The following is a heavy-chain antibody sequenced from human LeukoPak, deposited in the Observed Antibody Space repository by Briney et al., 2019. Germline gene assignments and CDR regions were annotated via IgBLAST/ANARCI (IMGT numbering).Heavy chain of an antibody. Sequence: GGSLRLSCVASGFTFSNYGMDWVRQAPGKGLEWVASISTSSSYIFYADSVKGRFTISRDNPKKSMYLQINSLRAEDTAVYFCVRNRYGYGSGGYSPEHFHHWGQGTLVTVSS. J-gene: IGHJ1*01. CDR2: ISTSSSYI. CDR1: GFTFSNYG. CDR3: VRNRYGYGSGGYSPEHFHH. V-gene: IGHV3-21*01. D-gene: IGHD2-15*01.